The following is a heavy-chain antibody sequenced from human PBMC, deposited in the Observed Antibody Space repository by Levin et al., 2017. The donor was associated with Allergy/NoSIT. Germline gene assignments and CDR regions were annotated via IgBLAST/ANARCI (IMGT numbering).Heavy chain of an antibody. V-gene: IGHV4-34*01. D-gene: IGHD3-10*01. J-gene: IGHJ2*01. CDR3: ARRDGSGSYFWYFDL. CDR2: ITHSGNT. CDR1: GESFSSYY. Sequence: GSLRLSCAVYGESFSSYYWSWIRQPPGKGLEWIGEITHSGNTNYNPSLKSRVTISVDTSKNQFSLKLSSVTAADTAVYYCARRDGSGSYFWYFDLWGRGTLVTVSS.